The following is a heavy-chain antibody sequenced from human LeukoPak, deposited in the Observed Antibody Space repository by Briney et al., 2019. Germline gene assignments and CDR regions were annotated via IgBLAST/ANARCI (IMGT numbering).Heavy chain of an antibody. CDR1: GYTFTSYY. Sequence: VASVKVSCKASGYTFTSYYMHWVRQAPGQGREWMGIINPSGGSTSYAQKFQGRVTMTRDMSTSTVYMELSSLRSEDTAVYYCARAVAGTGPFDYWGQGTLVTVSS. CDR3: ARAVAGTGPFDY. V-gene: IGHV1-46*01. D-gene: IGHD6-19*01. CDR2: INPSGGST. J-gene: IGHJ4*02.